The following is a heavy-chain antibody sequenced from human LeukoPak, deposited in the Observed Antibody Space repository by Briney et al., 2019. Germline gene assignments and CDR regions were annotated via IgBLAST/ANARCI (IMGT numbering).Heavy chain of an antibody. CDR3: ARASRVVVTGASDWALDI. J-gene: IGHJ3*02. CDR1: GFTFSDHY. D-gene: IGHD2-21*02. Sequence: GGSLRLSCAASGFTFSDHYMDWVRQAPGKGLEWVGRARKKANSYTTEYAASVKGRFTISRDDSKNALYLQMNSLKTEDTAVYYCARASRVVVTGASDWALDIWGQGTAVTVSS. CDR2: ARKKANSYTT. V-gene: IGHV3-72*01.